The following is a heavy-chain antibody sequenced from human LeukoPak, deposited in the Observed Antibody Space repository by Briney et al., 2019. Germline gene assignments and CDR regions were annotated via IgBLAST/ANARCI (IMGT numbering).Heavy chain of an antibody. Sequence: ASVKVSCKASGYTFTSYDINWVRQATGQGLEWMGWMNPNSGNTGYAQKFQGRVTITRNTSISTAYMELSSLRSEDTAVYYCARVPAVTHYTYYFDYWGQGTLVTVSS. CDR3: ARVPAVTHYTYYFDY. D-gene: IGHD2-2*01. V-gene: IGHV1-8*03. J-gene: IGHJ4*02. CDR1: GYTFTSYD. CDR2: MNPNSGNT.